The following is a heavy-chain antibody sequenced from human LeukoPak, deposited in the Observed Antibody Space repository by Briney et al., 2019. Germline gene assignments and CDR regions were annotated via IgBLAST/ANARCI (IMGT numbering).Heavy chain of an antibody. J-gene: IGHJ4*02. V-gene: IGHV3-30*04. CDR3: TRDLSGHYSIDY. CDR1: GFTFSNYA. CDR2: ISNNGRNK. Sequence: GGSLRLSCAASGFTFSNYAIHWVRQAPGKGLEWVAFISNNGRNKDYADSVKGRFTISRDNSKNTLYLQVNSLRPEDTAVYYCTRDLSGHYSIDYWGQGTLVTVSS. D-gene: IGHD3-22*01.